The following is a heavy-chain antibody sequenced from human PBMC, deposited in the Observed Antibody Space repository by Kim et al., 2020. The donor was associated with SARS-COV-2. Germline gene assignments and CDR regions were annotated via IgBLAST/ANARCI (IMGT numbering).Heavy chain of an antibody. CDR1: GFTFSSYA. CDR2: ISYDGSNK. V-gene: IGHV3-30*04. CDR3: AKSLGSSSTPPPVYYYYYGMDV. D-gene: IGHD6-6*01. Sequence: GGSLRLSCAASGFTFSSYAMHWVRQAPGKGLEWVAVISYDGSNKYYADSVKGRFTISRDNSKNTLYLQMNSLRAEDTAVYYCAKSLGSSSTPPPVYYYYYGMDVWGQGTTVTVSS. J-gene: IGHJ6*02.